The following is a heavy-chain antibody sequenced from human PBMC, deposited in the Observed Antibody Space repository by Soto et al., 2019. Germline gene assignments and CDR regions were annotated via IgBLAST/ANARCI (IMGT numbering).Heavy chain of an antibody. CDR3: ARDSPVWSGSYPPYFDY. V-gene: IGHV1-69*12. D-gene: IGHD1-26*01. CDR1: GGTFSSYA. J-gene: IGHJ4*02. CDR2: IIPIFGTA. Sequence: QVQLVQSGAEVKKHGSSVKVSCKASGGTFSSYAISWVRQAPGQGLEWMGGIIPIFGTANYAQKFQGRVTITADESTSTAYMELSSLRSEDTAVYYCARDSPVWSGSYPPYFDYWGQGTLVTVSS.